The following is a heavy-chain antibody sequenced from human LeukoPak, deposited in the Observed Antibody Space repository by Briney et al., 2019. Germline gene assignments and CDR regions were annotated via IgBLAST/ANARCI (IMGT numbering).Heavy chain of an antibody. Sequence: PGRPLRLSCAASGFTFSSYAMHWVRQAPGKGLEWLAVISYDGTNKYYADSVKGRFTISRDNSKNTLYLQMNSLRDEDTAVYYCARDQGSLPVWFYYYMDVWGSGTTVTVSS. CDR2: ISYDGTNK. V-gene: IGHV3-30*14. D-gene: IGHD3-16*01. CDR1: GFTFSSYA. CDR3: ARDQGSLPVWFYYYMDV. J-gene: IGHJ6*03.